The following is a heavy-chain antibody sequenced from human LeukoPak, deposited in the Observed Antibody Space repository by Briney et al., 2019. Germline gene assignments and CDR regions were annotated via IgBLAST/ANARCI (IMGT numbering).Heavy chain of an antibody. CDR1: GYTFTGYY. D-gene: IGHD3-16*01. J-gene: IGHJ3*02. V-gene: IGHV1-2*02. Sequence: ASVKVSCKASGYTFTGYYMHWVRQAPGQGLEWMGWINPNSGGTNYAQKFQGRVTMTRDTSISTAYMELSRLRSDDTAVYYCARDLGRSEPGAFDIWGQGTMVTVSS. CDR3: ARDLGRSEPGAFDI. CDR2: INPNSGGT.